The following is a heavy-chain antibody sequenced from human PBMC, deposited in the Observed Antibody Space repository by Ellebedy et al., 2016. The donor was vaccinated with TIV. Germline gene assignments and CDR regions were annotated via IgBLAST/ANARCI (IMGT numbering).Heavy chain of an antibody. D-gene: IGHD5-18*01. CDR3: ARDGAYNYDTYWYFDL. CDR1: GFTFSNSN. J-gene: IGHJ2*01. CDR2: ISTGSRNI. Sequence: GESLKISCEASGFTFSNSNLNWVRQAPGKGLEWVSYISTGSRNIYYADSVKGRFTISRDNAKNSLYLHMNSLRDEDTAVYYRARDGAYNYDTYWYFDLWGRGTLVTVSS. V-gene: IGHV3-48*02.